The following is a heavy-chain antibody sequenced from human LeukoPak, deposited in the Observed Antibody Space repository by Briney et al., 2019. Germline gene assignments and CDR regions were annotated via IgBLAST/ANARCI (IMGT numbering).Heavy chain of an antibody. CDR2: IYSGGST. Sequence: GGSLRLSCAASGFTVSSNYMSWVRQAPGKGLEWVSVIYSGGSTYYADSVKGRFTISRDNSKNTLYLQMNSLRAEDTAVYYCARDKKVNTAMASFYYGMDVWGQGTTVTVSS. CDR3: ARDKKVNTAMASFYYGMDV. D-gene: IGHD5-18*01. J-gene: IGHJ6*02. V-gene: IGHV3-53*01. CDR1: GFTVSSNY.